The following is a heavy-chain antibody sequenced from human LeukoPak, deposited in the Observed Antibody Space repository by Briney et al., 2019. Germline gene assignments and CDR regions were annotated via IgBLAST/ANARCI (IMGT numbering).Heavy chain of an antibody. CDR1: VRSFSVYY. D-gene: IGHD3-3*01. Sequence: PETLSLTSAVYVRSFSVYYWSWIRHPPGDGREWIREINHSGSTNYNPPLKSRVTISVDTSKNQISLKLSSVNAADAAVYYCARCRSEFVYWGQGTLVTVSS. CDR2: INHSGST. V-gene: IGHV4-34*01. J-gene: IGHJ4*02. CDR3: ARCRSEFVY.